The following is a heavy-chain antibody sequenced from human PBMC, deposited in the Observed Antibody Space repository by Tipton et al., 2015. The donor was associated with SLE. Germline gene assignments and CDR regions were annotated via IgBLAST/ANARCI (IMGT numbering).Heavy chain of an antibody. CDR3: AKMDTATGEFDP. CDR1: GFTFSSYA. D-gene: IGHD5-18*01. J-gene: IGHJ5*02. Sequence: SLRLSCAASGFTFSSYAMSWVRQAPGKGLEWVSAISGSGGSTYYADSVKGRFTISRDNSKNTLYLQMNSLRAEDTAVYYCAKMDTATGEFDPWGQGTLVTVSS. V-gene: IGHV3-23*01. CDR2: ISGSGGST.